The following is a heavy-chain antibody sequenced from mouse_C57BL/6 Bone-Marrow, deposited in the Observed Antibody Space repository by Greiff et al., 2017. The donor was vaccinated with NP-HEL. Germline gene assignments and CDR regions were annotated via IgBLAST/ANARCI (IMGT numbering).Heavy chain of an antibody. J-gene: IGHJ1*03. CDR1: GYTFTSYW. D-gene: IGHD2-10*02. Sequence: QVQLQQPGAELVRPGSSVKLSCKASGYTFTSYWMHWVKQRPIQGLEWIGNIDPSDSETHYNQKFTDKATLTVDKSSSTAYMQLSSLTSEDSAVYYCARSEYGNYWYFDVWGTGTTVTVSS. CDR3: ARSEYGNYWYFDV. CDR2: IDPSDSET. V-gene: IGHV1-52*01.